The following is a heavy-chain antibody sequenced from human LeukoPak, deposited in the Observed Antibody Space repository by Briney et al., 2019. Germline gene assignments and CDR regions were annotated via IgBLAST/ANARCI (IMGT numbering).Heavy chain of an antibody. Sequence: ASVTVSCKASGYTFTGYYMHWVRQAPGQGLEWMGWINPNSGGTNYAQKFQGWVTMTRDTSISTAYMELSRLRSDDTAVYYCARGLWFGEPVNNWFDPWGQGTLVTVSS. J-gene: IGHJ5*02. CDR2: INPNSGGT. CDR1: GYTFTGYY. V-gene: IGHV1-2*04. D-gene: IGHD3-10*01. CDR3: ARGLWFGEPVNNWFDP.